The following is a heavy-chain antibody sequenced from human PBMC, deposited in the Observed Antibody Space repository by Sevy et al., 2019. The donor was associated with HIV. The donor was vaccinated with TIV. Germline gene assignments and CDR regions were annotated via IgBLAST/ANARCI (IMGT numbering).Heavy chain of an antibody. CDR2: INPGGTST. J-gene: IGHJ4*02. D-gene: IGHD1-26*01. Sequence: GGSLRLSCAASGFTFSNYWMHWVRQAPGKGLVWVSRINPGGTSTDYADSVKGRFTISRDNAKNSLYLQMNSLRAEDTAVYYCSRAIRVGGRGVGYWGQGTLVTVSS. CDR1: GFTFSNYW. V-gene: IGHV3-74*01. CDR3: SRAIRVGGRGVGY.